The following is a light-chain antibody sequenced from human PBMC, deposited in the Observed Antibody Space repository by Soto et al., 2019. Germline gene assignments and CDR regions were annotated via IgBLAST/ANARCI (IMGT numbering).Light chain of an antibody. Sequence: DIQMTQSPSTLSASVGDRVTITFRASQSISTWLAWYQQKPGKAPKLLIYDASSLESGVPSRFSGSGSGTEFTLTISSLQPDDFATYYCQQYNSYSTFGQGTKVHIK. CDR3: QQYNSYST. V-gene: IGKV1-5*01. J-gene: IGKJ1*01. CDR1: QSISTW. CDR2: DAS.